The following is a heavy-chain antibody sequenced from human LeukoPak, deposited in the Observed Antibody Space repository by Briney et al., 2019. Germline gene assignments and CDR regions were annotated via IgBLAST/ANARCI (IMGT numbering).Heavy chain of an antibody. CDR1: GFTFSSYE. J-gene: IGHJ4*02. D-gene: IGHD6-13*01. V-gene: IGHV3-48*03. CDR2: ISTSGSTI. Sequence: PGGSLRLSCAASGFTFSSYEMNWVRQAPGKGLEWVPYISTSGSTIYYADSVKGRFTISRDNAKKSLYLQMNSLRAEDTAVYYCASKYSSSWDGDYRGQGTLVTVSP. CDR3: ASKYSSSWDGDY.